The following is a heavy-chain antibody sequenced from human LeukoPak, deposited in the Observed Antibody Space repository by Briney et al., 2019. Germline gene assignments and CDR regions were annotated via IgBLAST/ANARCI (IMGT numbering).Heavy chain of an antibody. Sequence: ASVKVSCKASGYTFTGYYMHWVRQAPGQGLEWMGWINPNSGGTNYAQKFQGRVTMTEDTSTDTAYMELSSLRSEDTAVYYCATGGGYYLNWGQGTLVTVSS. CDR2: INPNSGGT. CDR3: ATGGGYYLN. J-gene: IGHJ1*01. D-gene: IGHD3-22*01. CDR1: GYTFTGYY. V-gene: IGHV1-2*02.